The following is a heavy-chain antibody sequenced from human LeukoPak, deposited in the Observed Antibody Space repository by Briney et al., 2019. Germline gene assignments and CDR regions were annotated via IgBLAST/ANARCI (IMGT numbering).Heavy chain of an antibody. V-gene: IGHV1-69*13. J-gene: IGHJ4*02. D-gene: IGHD5-18*01. CDR2: IIPIFGTA. Sequence: SVKVSCKASGYTFTHYAMNWLRQAPGQGLEWMGGIIPIFGTANYAQKFQGRVTITADESTSTAYMELSSLRSEDTAVYYCARMSADYGYPFDYWGQGTLVTVSS. CDR3: ARMSADYGYPFDY. CDR1: GYTFTHYA.